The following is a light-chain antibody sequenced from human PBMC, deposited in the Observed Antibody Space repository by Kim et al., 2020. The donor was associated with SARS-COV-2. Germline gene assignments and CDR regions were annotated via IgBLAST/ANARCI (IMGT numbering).Light chain of an antibody. CDR1: QSISSTY. J-gene: IGKJ1*01. Sequence: CPGERGTLSYRASQSISSTYFDWFQQKPGQPPRLLIYGAYNRATGIPDRFSGSGSGTDFTLTISRLEPEDFAGYYCQQYGTSPRTFGQGTKVDIK. CDR2: GAY. V-gene: IGKV3-20*01. CDR3: QQYGTSPRT.